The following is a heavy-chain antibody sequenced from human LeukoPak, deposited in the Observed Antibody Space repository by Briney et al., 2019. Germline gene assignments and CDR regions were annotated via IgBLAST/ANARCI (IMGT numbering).Heavy chain of an antibody. CDR3: ARDRRVIRMAAAGGLYYYYYMDV. CDR1: GYSFNNYG. CDR2: ISAYNGHT. D-gene: IGHD6-13*01. Sequence: ASVKVSCKASGYSFNNYGISWVRQAPGQGLEWMGWISAYNGHTNYAQKFQGRVTMTTDTSTSTAYMELRSLRSEDTALYYCARDRRVIRMAAAGGLYYYYYMDVWGKGTTVTVSS. V-gene: IGHV1-18*01. J-gene: IGHJ6*03.